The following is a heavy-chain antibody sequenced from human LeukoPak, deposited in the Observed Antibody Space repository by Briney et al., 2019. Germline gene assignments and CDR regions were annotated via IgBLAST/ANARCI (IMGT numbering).Heavy chain of an antibody. CDR2: INLNSGGT. D-gene: IGHD2-2*01. Sequence: GASVKLSCKASGYTFTGYYMNWVRQAPGQGLEWMGWINLNSGGTNYAQKFQGRVTMTRDTSISTAYMGLSRLRSDDTAVYYCARDFAIIEDIVVVPAAMDVWGKGTTVTVSS. J-gene: IGHJ6*04. CDR1: GYTFTGYY. V-gene: IGHV1-2*02. CDR3: ARDFAIIEDIVVVPAAMDV.